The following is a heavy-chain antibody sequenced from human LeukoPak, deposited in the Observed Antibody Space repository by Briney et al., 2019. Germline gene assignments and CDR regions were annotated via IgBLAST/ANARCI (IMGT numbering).Heavy chain of an antibody. D-gene: IGHD3-9*01. J-gene: IGHJ4*02. V-gene: IGHV1-8*01. CDR1: GYTFTSYD. CDR2: MNPNSGNT. CDR3: AKNYDFLTGYAS. Sequence: ASVKVSCKASGYTFTSYDINWVRQATGQGLEWMGWMNPNSGNTGYAQEFQGRVTMTRNTSISTAYMELSSLRSEDTAVYYCAKNYDFLTGYASWGQGTLVTVSS.